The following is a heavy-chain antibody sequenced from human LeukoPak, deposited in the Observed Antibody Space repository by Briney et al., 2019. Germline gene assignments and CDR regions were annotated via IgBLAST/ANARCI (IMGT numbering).Heavy chain of an antibody. V-gene: IGHV3-23*01. J-gene: IGHJ3*02. CDR2: ISGSGDTT. Sequence: GGSLRLTCAASGLTFSSYAMTWVRQAPGKGLEWVSSISGSGDTTYYADSVRGRFTISRDNSKNTLYLQIHFLRADDTAVYYCAKGLSAVTTRPDDTFDIWGQGTMVIVSS. CDR1: GLTFSSYA. CDR3: AKGLSAVTTRPDDTFDI. D-gene: IGHD4-17*01.